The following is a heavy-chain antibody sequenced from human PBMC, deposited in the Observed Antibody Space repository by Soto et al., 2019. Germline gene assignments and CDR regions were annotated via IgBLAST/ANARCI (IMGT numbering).Heavy chain of an antibody. V-gene: IGHV4-34*01. CDR1: GGSFSGYY. J-gene: IGHJ6*02. Sequence: PSETLSLTCAVYGGSFSGYYWSWIRQPPGKGPEWIGEINHSGSTNYNPSLKSRVTISVDTSKNQFSLKLSSVTAADTAVYYCARGVEGFGELLSPTYGMDVWGQGTTVTVSS. CDR2: INHSGST. CDR3: ARGVEGFGELLSPTYGMDV. D-gene: IGHD3-10*01.